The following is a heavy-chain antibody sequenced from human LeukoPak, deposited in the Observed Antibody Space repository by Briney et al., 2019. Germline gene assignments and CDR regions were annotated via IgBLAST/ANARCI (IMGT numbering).Heavy chain of an antibody. Sequence: PSQTLSLTCAVSGGSISSGGYSWSWIRRPPGKGLEWIGYIYHSGSTYYNPSLKSRVTISVDRSKNQFSLKPSSVTAADTAVYYCAREGNDYGDYHDAFDIWGQGTMVTVSS. D-gene: IGHD4-17*01. CDR3: AREGNDYGDYHDAFDI. CDR2: IYHSGST. CDR1: GGSISSGGYS. V-gene: IGHV4-30-2*01. J-gene: IGHJ3*02.